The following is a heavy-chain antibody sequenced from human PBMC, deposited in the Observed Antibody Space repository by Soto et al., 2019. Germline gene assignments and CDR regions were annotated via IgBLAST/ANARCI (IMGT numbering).Heavy chain of an antibody. Sequence: EVQLVDSGGDFVQPGGSLRLSCAASGFTFSSYWMGWVRQAPGKGLEWVANIKTDGSETYYVDSVKGRFTIARDNDRNLLSLQIDSLRAEDTAIYYCARVLSWGWFGPWGQGTLVTVSS. V-gene: IGHV3-7*01. J-gene: IGHJ5*02. CDR2: IKTDGSET. CDR1: GFTFSSYW. D-gene: IGHD1-26*01. CDR3: ARVLSWGWFGP.